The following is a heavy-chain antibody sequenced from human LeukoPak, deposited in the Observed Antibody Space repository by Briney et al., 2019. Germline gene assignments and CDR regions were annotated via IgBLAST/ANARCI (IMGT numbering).Heavy chain of an antibody. CDR1: GGTLNTHI. CDR3: ARDELAGYCITSICYRDSNGLDV. Sequence: SVKVSCKASGGTLNTHIFTWVRQAPGQGLEWMGRITPIIDTTKYAQKFQGRMTITADKSTSTIYMELSGLRSDDTAVYYCARDELAGYCITSICYRDSNGLDVWGQGTTVTVSS. V-gene: IGHV1-69*08. CDR2: ITPIIDTT. D-gene: IGHD2-2*01. J-gene: IGHJ6*02.